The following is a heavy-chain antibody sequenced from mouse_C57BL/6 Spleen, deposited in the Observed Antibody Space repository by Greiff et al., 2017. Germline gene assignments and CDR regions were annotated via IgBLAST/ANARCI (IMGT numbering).Heavy chain of an antibody. J-gene: IGHJ2*01. V-gene: IGHV5-17*01. CDR3: ARAYGSRWFDY. CDR1: GFTFSDYG. D-gene: IGHD1-1*01. Sequence: DVMLVESGGGLVKPGGSLKLSCAASGFTFSDYGMHWFRQAPEKGLEWVAYLSSGSSTIYYADTVKGRFTISRDNAKNTLFLQMTSLRSEDTAMYYCARAYGSRWFDYWGQGTTLTVSS. CDR2: LSSGSSTI.